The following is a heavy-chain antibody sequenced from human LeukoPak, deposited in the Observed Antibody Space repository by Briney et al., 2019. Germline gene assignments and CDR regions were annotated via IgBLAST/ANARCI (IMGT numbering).Heavy chain of an antibody. V-gene: IGHV4-59*01. CDR1: GGSISSYF. Sequence: SESLSLTCTVSGGSISSYFWSWIRQPPGKGLEWIGYIYDSGDTNYNPYLKCRLAISADTTKNQYSLNQSPVNGADTAMYCCARVDILTGYYNVDYWGQGTLVTVSS. D-gene: IGHD3-9*01. CDR2: IYDSGDT. J-gene: IGHJ4*02. CDR3: ARVDILTGYYNVDY.